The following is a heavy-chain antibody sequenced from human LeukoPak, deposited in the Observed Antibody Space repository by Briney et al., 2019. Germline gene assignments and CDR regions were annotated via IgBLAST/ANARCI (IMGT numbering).Heavy chain of an antibody. D-gene: IGHD3-22*01. J-gene: IGHJ1*01. V-gene: IGHV4-39*07. CDR1: GGSFSSSSYY. CDR3: AREYYEEAYYQH. CDR2: IYYSGST. Sequence: PSETQSLTCTVSGGSFSSSSYYWGWIRQPPGKGLEWIGSIYYSGSTYYNPSLKNRVTISVDTSKNQFSLKLSSVTAADTAVYYCAREYYEEAYYQHWGQGTLVTVSS.